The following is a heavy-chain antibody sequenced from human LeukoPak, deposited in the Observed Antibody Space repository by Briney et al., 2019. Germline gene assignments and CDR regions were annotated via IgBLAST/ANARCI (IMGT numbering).Heavy chain of an antibody. V-gene: IGHV3-48*03. D-gene: IGHD6-13*01. CDR3: AREAAAVNDY. CDR1: GFTISRYA. J-gene: IGHJ4*02. Sequence: PGRSLRLSCAASGFTISRYAMHWVRQAPGKGLEWVSYISSSGSTIYYADSVKGRFTISRDNAKNSLYLQMNSLRAEDTAVYYCAREAAAVNDYWGQGTLVTVSS. CDR2: ISSSGSTI.